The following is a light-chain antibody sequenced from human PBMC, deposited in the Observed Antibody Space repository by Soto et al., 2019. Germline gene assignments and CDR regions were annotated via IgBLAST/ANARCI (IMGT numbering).Light chain of an antibody. J-gene: IGLJ1*01. V-gene: IGLV2-14*03. CDR2: DVS. CDR3: SSYTSTSTRV. CDR1: SNDVGGYNY. Sequence: QSALTQPASVSGSPGQSITISCSATSNDVGGYNYVSWYQQHPGKAPKLMIYDVSNRPSGVSNRFSGSKSGNTASLTISGLQAEDEADYYCSSYTSTSTRVFGTGTKVTVL.